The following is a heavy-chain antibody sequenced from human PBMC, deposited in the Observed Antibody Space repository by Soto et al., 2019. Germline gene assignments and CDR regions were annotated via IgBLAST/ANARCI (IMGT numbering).Heavy chain of an antibody. CDR1: GFTFSSYG. J-gene: IGHJ6*02. D-gene: IGHD3-3*01. Sequence: SGGSLRLSCAASGFTFSSYGMHWVRQAPGKGLEWVAVISYDGSNKYYADSVKGRFTISRDNSKNTLYLQMNSLRAEDTAVYYCAKERGYTDPSYYYYGMDVWGQGTTVTVSS. CDR2: ISYDGSNK. V-gene: IGHV3-30*18. CDR3: AKERGYTDPSYYYYGMDV.